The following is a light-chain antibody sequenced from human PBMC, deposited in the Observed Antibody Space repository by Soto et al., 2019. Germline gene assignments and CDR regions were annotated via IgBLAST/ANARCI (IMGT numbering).Light chain of an antibody. V-gene: IGKV3-20*01. J-gene: IGKJ2*01. CDR2: AAS. CDR1: RSFSSSY. CDR3: HHYDSSPPYT. Sequence: EIVLTQSPGTLSLSPGERATLYCRASRSFSSSYLAWYQHKVGQAPRLLLYAASTRSTVIPDRFSGSGSATDFTLTISRLEPEDSAVYYCHHYDSSPPYTFGQGTKLEI.